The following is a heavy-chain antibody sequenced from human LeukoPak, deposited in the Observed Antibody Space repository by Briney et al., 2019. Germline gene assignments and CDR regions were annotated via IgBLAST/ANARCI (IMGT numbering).Heavy chain of an antibody. D-gene: IGHD6-13*01. J-gene: IGHJ2*01. CDR1: GDPISRSSHY. CDR3: ARPAAGTDFWYFDL. Sequence: SEILSLTCTVSGDPISRSSHYWGWIRQPPGKGLEWIGSIYYSGSTYYNPSLKSRVTISIDTSKNQFSLKLSSVTAADTAVYYCARPAAGTDFWYFDLWGRGTLVTVSS. CDR2: IYYSGST. V-gene: IGHV4-39*01.